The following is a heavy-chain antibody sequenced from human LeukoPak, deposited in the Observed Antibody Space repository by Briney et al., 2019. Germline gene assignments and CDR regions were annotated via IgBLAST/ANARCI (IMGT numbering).Heavy chain of an antibody. CDR2: IKQDGSEK. J-gene: IGHJ4*02. V-gene: IGHV3-7*01. D-gene: IGHD2-2*01. CDR3: ARERGGFCSSTNCRGSFDY. CDR1: GFTFGDYA. Sequence: GGSLRLSCTASGFTFGDYAMSWVRQAPGKGLEWVANIKQDGSEKYYVDSVKGRFTISRDNAKNSLYVQMNSLRAEDTAVYYCARERGGFCSSTNCRGSFDYWGQGTLVTVSS.